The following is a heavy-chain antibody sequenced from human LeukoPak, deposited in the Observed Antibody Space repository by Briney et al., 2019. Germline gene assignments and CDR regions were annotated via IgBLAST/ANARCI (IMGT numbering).Heavy chain of an antibody. V-gene: IGHV4-4*02. CDR3: AREFPSSMSGNWFDP. J-gene: IGHJ5*02. Sequence: PSGTLSLTCAVSGGSISSSNWWSWVRQPPGKGLEWIGEIYHSGSTNYNPSLKSRVTISVDKSKNQFSLKLSSVTAADTAVYYCAREFPSSMSGNWFDPWGQGTLVTVSS. CDR2: IYHSGST. D-gene: IGHD3-3*01. CDR1: GGSISSSNW.